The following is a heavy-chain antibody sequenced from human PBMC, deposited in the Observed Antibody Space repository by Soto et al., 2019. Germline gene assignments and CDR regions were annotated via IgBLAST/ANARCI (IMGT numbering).Heavy chain of an antibody. D-gene: IGHD1-7*01. V-gene: IGHV3-23*01. Sequence: SRRLACAASGFTFSRYAMNSVRQAPGKGLEWVSFSSATGGGTYYADSVKGRFTISRDNSKNTLYLQMPSLRADDTAVYYCETDRRAGGNYGFYSDFSGQEALATDPS. CDR2: SSATGGGT. CDR1: GFTFSRYA. CDR3: ETDRRAGGNYGFYSDF. J-gene: IGHJ4*02.